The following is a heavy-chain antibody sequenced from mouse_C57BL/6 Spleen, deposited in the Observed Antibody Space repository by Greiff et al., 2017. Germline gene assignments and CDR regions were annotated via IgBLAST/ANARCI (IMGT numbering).Heavy chain of an antibody. D-gene: IGHD1-1*01. CDR3: ATLFYYGKDY. V-gene: IGHV5-17*01. CDR2: ISSGSSTI. J-gene: IGHJ2*01. CDR1: GFTFSDYG. Sequence: EVKVVESGGGLVKPGGSLKLSCAASGFTFSDYGMHWVRQAPEKGLEWVAYISSGSSTIYYADTVKGRFTISRDNAKNTLFLQMTSLRSEDTAMYYCATLFYYGKDYWGQGTTRTVSS.